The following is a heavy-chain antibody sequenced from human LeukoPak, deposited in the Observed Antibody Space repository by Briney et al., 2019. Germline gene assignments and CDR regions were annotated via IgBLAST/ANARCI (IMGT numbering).Heavy chain of an antibody. J-gene: IGHJ4*02. CDR1: GFTVSSNY. Sequence: GGSLRLSCAASGFTVSSNYMSWVRQAPGKGLEWVSVIYSGGSTYYADSVKGRFTISRDNSKNTLYLQMNSLRAEDTSVYYCASTPYGDYYFDYWGQGTLVTVSS. D-gene: IGHD4-17*01. CDR3: ASTPYGDYYFDY. CDR2: IYSGGST. V-gene: IGHV3-66*02.